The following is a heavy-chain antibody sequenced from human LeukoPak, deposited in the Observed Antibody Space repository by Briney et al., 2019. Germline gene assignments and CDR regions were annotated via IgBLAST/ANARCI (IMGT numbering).Heavy chain of an antibody. J-gene: IGHJ4*02. CDR2: IYYSGST. D-gene: IGHD3-22*01. CDR3: ARRASDYYDSSGYYQLYPFDY. CDR1: GGSISSSSYY. Sequence: SETLSLTCTVSGGSISSSSYYWGWIRQPPGKGLEWIGSIYYSGSTYYNPSLKSRVTISVDTSKNQFSLKLSSVTAADTAVYYCARRASDYYDSSGYYQLYPFDYWGQGTLDTVSS. V-gene: IGHV4-39*01.